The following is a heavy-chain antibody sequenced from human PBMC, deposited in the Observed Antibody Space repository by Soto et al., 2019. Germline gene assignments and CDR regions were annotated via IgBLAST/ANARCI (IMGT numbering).Heavy chain of an antibody. CDR3: ARDFYYDSSGYRYNYFDS. CDR1: GGSISSGDYY. D-gene: IGHD3-22*01. V-gene: IGHV4-30-4*01. Sequence: PSETLSLTCTVSGGSISSGDYYWSWIRQPPGKGLEWIGYIYYTGSTYYNPSLKSRVTISADTSKNQFSLKLSSVTAADTAVYYCARDFYYDSSGYRYNYFDSWGQGTLVTV. J-gene: IGHJ5*01. CDR2: IYYTGST.